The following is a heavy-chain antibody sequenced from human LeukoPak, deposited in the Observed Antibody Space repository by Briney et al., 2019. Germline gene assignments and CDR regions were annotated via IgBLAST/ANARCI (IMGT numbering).Heavy chain of an antibody. J-gene: IGHJ3*02. CDR2: IYPGDSDT. CDR1: GYSFTSYW. D-gene: IGHD3-22*01. Sequence: GESLKISCKGSGYSFTSYWIGWVRQMPGKGLEWMGIIYPGDSDTSYSPSFQGQVTISADKSISTAYLQWSSLKASDTAMYYCAHADYYDSSGHPFDAFDIWGQGTMVTVSS. V-gene: IGHV5-51*01. CDR3: AHADYYDSSGHPFDAFDI.